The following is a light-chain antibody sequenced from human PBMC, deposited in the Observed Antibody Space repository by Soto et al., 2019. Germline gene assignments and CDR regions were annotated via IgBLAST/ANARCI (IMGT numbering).Light chain of an antibody. Sequence: EFVLTHSPGTLTLSPGERATLSRSGSQSVSSSYLAWYQQKTGQAPRLLIYGASSRATGIPDRFSGSGSGNDFTLKISSLEPEEGAVYECQQQSNWPITFGQGTRLEIK. V-gene: IGKV3D-20*02. CDR2: GAS. J-gene: IGKJ5*01. CDR1: QSVSSSY. CDR3: QQQSNWPIT.